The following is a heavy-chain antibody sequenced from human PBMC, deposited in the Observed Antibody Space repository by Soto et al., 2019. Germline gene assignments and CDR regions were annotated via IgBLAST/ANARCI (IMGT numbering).Heavy chain of an antibody. CDR3: AKEGFTIFGVVTQRVYYGMDV. D-gene: IGHD3-3*01. J-gene: IGHJ6*02. Sequence: PGGSLRLSCAASGFTFSSYAMSWVRQAPGKGLEWVSAISGSGGSTYYADSVKGRFTISRDNSKNTLYLQMNSLRAEDTAVYYCAKEGFTIFGVVTQRVYYGMDVWGQGTTVTVSS. V-gene: IGHV3-23*01. CDR2: ISGSGGST. CDR1: GFTFSSYA.